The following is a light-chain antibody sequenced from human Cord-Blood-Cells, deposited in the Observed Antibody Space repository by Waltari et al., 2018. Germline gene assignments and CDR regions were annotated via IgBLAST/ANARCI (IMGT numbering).Light chain of an antibody. Sequence: DIVMTQSPDSLAVSLGERAPINCKSSQSVLYSSNNKNYLAWYQQKPGQPPKLLIYCASTRESGVPDRFSGSGSGTDFTLTISSLQAEDVAVYYCQQYYSTPTFGQGTKVEIK. CDR1: QSVLYSSNNKNY. CDR3: QQYYSTPT. CDR2: CAS. V-gene: IGKV4-1*01. J-gene: IGKJ1*01.